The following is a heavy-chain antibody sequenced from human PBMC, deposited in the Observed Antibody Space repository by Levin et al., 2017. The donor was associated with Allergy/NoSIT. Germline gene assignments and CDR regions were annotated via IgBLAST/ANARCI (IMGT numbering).Heavy chain of an antibody. V-gene: IGHV3-20*04. J-gene: IGHJ4*02. CDR3: ARDKGIAVAGGFDY. D-gene: IGHD6-19*01. CDR1: GFTFDDYG. Sequence: GGSLRLSCAVSGFTFDDYGMNWVRQAPGKGLEWVSGINWKGGRTGYADSVKGRFTISRDNAKNPLYLQMNSLRAEGTALYYCARDKGIAVAGGFDYWGQGTLVTVSS. CDR2: INWKGGRT.